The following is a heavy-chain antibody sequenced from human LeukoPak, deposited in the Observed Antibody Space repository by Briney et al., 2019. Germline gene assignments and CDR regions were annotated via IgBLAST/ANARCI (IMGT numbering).Heavy chain of an antibody. J-gene: IGHJ4*02. D-gene: IGHD6-19*01. V-gene: IGHV3-21*01. CDR3: ARGKNQWLAFDY. Sequence: GGSLRLSCAASGFTFSSYSMNWVRQAPGKGLEWVSSISSSSSYIYYADSVKGRFTISRDNAKNSLYLQMNSLRAEDTAVYYCARGKNQWLAFDYWGQGTLVTVSS. CDR1: GFTFSSYS. CDR2: ISSSSSYI.